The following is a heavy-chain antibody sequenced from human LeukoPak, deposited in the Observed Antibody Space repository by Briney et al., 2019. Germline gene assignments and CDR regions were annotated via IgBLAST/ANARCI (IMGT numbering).Heavy chain of an antibody. CDR1: GYTFTFYY. CDR3: ATGLGVLDPEANS. V-gene: IGHV1-2*02. CDR2: IFPNNGNT. D-gene: IGHD3/OR15-3a*01. J-gene: IGHJ4*02. Sequence: ASVKVSCKASGYTFTFYYIHWVRQAPGQGLEWKGWIFPNNGNTKYAQKFQGRFTMTRDTSISTAYMELTRLRSDDTAVYYCATGLGVLDPEANSWGQGTLVTVSS.